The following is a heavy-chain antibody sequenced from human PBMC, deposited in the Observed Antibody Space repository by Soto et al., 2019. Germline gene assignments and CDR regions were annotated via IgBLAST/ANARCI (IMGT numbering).Heavy chain of an antibody. D-gene: IGHD2-2*01. Sequence: EVQLVESGGGLVQPGGSLRLSCAVAGFTISTKYLSWVRQAPGKGLEWVSVSYSGGGTFYADSVKGRFTITRDISKNTLYLQMNSLRAEDTAVYYCASRPGVIEPPAMSPLDYWGQGTLVTVSS. V-gene: IGHV3-66*01. CDR3: ASRPGVIEPPAMSPLDY. CDR1: GFTISTKY. J-gene: IGHJ4*02. CDR2: SYSGGGT.